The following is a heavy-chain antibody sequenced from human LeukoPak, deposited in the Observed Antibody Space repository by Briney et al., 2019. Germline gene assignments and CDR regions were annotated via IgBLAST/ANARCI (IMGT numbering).Heavy chain of an antibody. CDR2: ISAYNGNT. J-gene: IGHJ4*02. V-gene: IGHV1-18*01. Sequence: ASVKVSCKTSGYRFNAYGISWVRQAPGQGLEWMGWISAYNGNTNYAQKLQGRVTMTTDTSTSTAYMELRSLRSDDTAVYYCAIYSSSSTHYWGQGTLVTVSS. CDR1: GYRFNAYG. D-gene: IGHD6-13*01. CDR3: AIYSSSSTHY.